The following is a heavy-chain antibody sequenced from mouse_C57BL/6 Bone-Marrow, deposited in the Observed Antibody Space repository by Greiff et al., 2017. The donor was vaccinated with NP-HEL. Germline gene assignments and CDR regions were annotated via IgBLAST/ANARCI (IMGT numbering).Heavy chain of an antibody. Sequence: QVQLQQSGAELARPGASVKLSCKASGYTFTSYSISWVKQRTGQGLEWIGEIYPRSGNTYYNEKFKGKATLTADKSSSTAYMELRSLTSEDSAVYFCARRGYGAMDYWGQGTSVTVSS. D-gene: IGHD1-1*02. CDR1: GYTFTSYS. J-gene: IGHJ4*01. V-gene: IGHV1-81*01. CDR2: IYPRSGNT. CDR3: ARRGYGAMDY.